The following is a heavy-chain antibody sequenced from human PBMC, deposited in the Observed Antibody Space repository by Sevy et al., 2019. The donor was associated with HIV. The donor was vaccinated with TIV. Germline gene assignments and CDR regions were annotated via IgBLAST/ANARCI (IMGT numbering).Heavy chain of an antibody. V-gene: IGHV4-39*02. Sequence: SETLSLTCTVSGGSISSSSYFWGWIRQPPGKGLEWIGNIYYNGDTYYNPSLKSRVIISVETSKNHFSLRLGSVTATDTAVYYCARGGSYYLGYFDYWGQGTLVTVSS. CDR3: ARGGSYYLGYFDY. D-gene: IGHD1-26*01. CDR1: GGSISSSSYF. CDR2: IYYNGDT. J-gene: IGHJ4*02.